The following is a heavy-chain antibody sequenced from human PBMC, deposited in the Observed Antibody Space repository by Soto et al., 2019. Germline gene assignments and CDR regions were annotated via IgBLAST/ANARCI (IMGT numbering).Heavy chain of an antibody. D-gene: IGHD3-22*01. CDR3: ARDRTGSGYYTNWLDP. V-gene: IGHV1-69*06. CDR1: GGTFGSDA. Sequence: SSVKVSCKASGGTFGSDAITWVRQAPGQGLEWVGRIIPIFGTTNYAQNLQGRVTISADKSTLTSYMELHSLTSDDTALYYCARDRTGSGYYTNWLDPWGQGSQVPVSA. CDR2: IIPIFGTT. J-gene: IGHJ5*02.